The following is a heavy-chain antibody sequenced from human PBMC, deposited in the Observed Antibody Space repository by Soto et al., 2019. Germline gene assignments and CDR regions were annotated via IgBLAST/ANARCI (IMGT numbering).Heavy chain of an antibody. CDR3: VRDRGYPDSFDV. CDR2: ISYDGSKK. V-gene: IGHV3-30*03. J-gene: IGHJ3*01. Sequence: PGGSLRLSCAASGFTFSSYGMHWVRQAPGKGLEWVAVISYDGSKKYYADSVKGRFTISRDNSKNTLYLQMNSLRAEDTAVYYCVRDRGYPDSFDVWGRGTMVTVSS. CDR1: GFTFSSYG. D-gene: IGHD1-1*01.